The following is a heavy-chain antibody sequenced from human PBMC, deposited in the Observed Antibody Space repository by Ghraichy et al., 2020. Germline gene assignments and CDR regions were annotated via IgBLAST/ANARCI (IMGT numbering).Heavy chain of an antibody. CDR1: GFTFSSYG. Sequence: GESLRLSCAASGFTFSSYGMHWVRQAPGKGLEWVAFIRYDGSNKYYADSVKGRFTISRDNSKNTLYLQMNSLRAEDTAVYYCAKEPFYSSSGVVYYGMDVWGQGTTVTVSS. CDR2: IRYDGSNK. D-gene: IGHD6-13*01. J-gene: IGHJ6*02. CDR3: AKEPFYSSSGVVYYGMDV. V-gene: IGHV3-30*02.